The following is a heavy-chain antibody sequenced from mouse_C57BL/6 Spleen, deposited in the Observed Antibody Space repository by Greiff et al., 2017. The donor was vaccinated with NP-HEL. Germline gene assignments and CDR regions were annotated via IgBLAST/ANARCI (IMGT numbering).Heavy chain of an antibody. D-gene: IGHD1-1*01. CDR3: ARWGTTVVATDYAMDY. Sequence: VKLQESGAELVRPGTSVKVSCKASGYAFTNYLIEWVKQRPGQGLEWIGVINPGSGGTNYNEKFKGKATLTADKSSSTAYMQLSSLTSEDSAVYFCARWGTTVVATDYAMDYWGQGTSVTVSS. CDR1: GYAFTNYL. J-gene: IGHJ4*01. CDR2: INPGSGGT. V-gene: IGHV1-54*01.